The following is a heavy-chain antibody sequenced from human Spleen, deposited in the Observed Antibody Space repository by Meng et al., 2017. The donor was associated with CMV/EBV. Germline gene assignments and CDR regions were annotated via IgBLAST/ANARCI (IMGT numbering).Heavy chain of an antibody. CDR2: IYYSGST. D-gene: IGHD3-22*01. V-gene: IGHV4-59*01. CDR1: GGSISSYY. Sequence: SETLSLTCTVSGGSISSYYWSWIRQPPGKGLEWIGYIYYSGSTNYNPSLKSRVTISVDTSKHQFSLKLSSVTAAVTAVYYWASQSPGWLLYWGQGTLVTVSS. CDR3: ASQSPGWLLY. J-gene: IGHJ4*02.